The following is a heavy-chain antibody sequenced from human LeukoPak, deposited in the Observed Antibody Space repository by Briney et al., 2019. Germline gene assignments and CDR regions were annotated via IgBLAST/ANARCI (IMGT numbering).Heavy chain of an antibody. CDR1: GFTLSSYE. Sequence: PGGSLRLSCAASGFTLSSYEMNWVRQAPGKGLEWVSYISGSGTTIYYADSVQGRFTISRDNAKNSLNLQMNSLRAEDTAVYYCARSSYYDSSGLVYWGQGTLVTVSS. V-gene: IGHV3-48*03. J-gene: IGHJ4*02. CDR2: ISGSGTTI. CDR3: ARSSYYDSSGLVY. D-gene: IGHD3-22*01.